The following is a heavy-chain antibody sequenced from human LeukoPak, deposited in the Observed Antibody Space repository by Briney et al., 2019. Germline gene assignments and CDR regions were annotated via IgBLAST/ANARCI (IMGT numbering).Heavy chain of an antibody. CDR2: ISYDGSNK. CDR1: GFTFSSYA. D-gene: IGHD2-2*01. CDR3: AKGGVRGDIVVVPAALLGWFDP. V-gene: IGHV3-30*04. J-gene: IGHJ5*02. Sequence: GGSLRLSCAASGFTFSSYAMHWVRQAPGKGLEWVAVISYDGSNKYYADSVKGRFTISRDNSKNALYLQMNSLRAEDTAVYYCAKGGVRGDIVVVPAALLGWFDPWGQGTLVTVSS.